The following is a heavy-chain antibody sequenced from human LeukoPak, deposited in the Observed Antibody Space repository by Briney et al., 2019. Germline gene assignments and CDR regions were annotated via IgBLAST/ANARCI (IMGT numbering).Heavy chain of an antibody. J-gene: IGHJ4*02. D-gene: IGHD1-7*01. Sequence: VGSLRLSCAASGFTFSSYRMNWVRQAPGKGLEWVSYIISSSTIYYADSVKGRFTISRDNSKNSLYLKMNSLRAEDTAVYYCARSSRELGGYAPWELMPPFDYWGQGTLVTVSS. CDR1: GFTFSSYR. CDR3: ARSSRELGGYAPWELMPPFDY. CDR2: IISSSTI. V-gene: IGHV3-48*01.